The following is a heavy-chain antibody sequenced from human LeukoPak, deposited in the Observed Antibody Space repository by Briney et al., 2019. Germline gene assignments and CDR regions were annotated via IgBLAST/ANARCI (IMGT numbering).Heavy chain of an antibody. CDR1: GFTFSSYS. V-gene: IGHV3-48*04. Sequence: PGGSLRLSCAASGFTFSSYSMNWVRQAPGKGREGVSYISSSSSTIYYAGSVKGRFTISRDNAKNSLYLQMNSLRAEDTAVYYCARGPYYYGTGSSAFDYWGQGTLVTVSS. CDR2: ISSSSSTI. J-gene: IGHJ4*01. D-gene: IGHD3-10*01. CDR3: ARGPYYYGTGSSAFDY.